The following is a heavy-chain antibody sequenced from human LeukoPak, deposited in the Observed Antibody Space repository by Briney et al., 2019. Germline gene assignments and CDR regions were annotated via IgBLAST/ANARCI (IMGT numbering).Heavy chain of an antibody. CDR3: VRDGVGAPPFDY. V-gene: IGHV3-74*01. CDR2: IKSDGSSV. D-gene: IGHD1-26*01. CDR1: GFTFSSHW. J-gene: IGHJ4*02. Sequence: GGSLRLSCAASGFTFSSHWMHWVRQTPGKGLVWVSRIKSDGSSVDYTDSVKGRFTISRDNAKNTLYLQMNSLRAEDMAVYYCVRDGVGAPPFDYWGQGALVTVSS.